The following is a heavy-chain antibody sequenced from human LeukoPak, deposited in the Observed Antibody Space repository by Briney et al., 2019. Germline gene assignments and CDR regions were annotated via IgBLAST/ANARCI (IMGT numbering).Heavy chain of an antibody. J-gene: IGHJ4*02. Sequence: SETLSLTCTVSGGSNSSYYWSWIRQPAGKGLEWIGRIYTSGSTNYNPSLKSRVTMSVDTSKNQFSLKLSSVTAADTAVYYCARESPGFGEWEVDYWGQGTLVTVSS. CDR3: ARESPGFGEWEVDY. D-gene: IGHD3-10*01. CDR1: GGSNSSYY. CDR2: IYTSGST. V-gene: IGHV4-4*07.